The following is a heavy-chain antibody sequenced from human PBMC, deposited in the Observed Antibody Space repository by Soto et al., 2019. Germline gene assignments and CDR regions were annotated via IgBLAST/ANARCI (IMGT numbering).Heavy chain of an antibody. CDR1: GGSFSGYY. CDR3: ARFGDRIAAPLNHQWAFDI. Sequence: SETLSLTCAVYGGSFSGYYWSWIRQPPGKGLEWIGEINHSGSTNYNPSLKSRVTISVDTSENQFSLKLSSVTAADTAVYYCARFGDRIAAPLNHQWAFDIWGQGTMVTVSS. CDR2: INHSGST. J-gene: IGHJ3*02. D-gene: IGHD6-6*01. V-gene: IGHV4-34*01.